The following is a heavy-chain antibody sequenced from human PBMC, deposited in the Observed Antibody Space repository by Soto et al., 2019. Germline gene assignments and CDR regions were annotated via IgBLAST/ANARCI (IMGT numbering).Heavy chain of an antibody. J-gene: IGHJ4*02. V-gene: IGHV3-15*01. CDR2: IKSKTDGGTT. D-gene: IGHD3-22*01. CDR3: TTGSNYYDSSGYYYPPFDY. Sequence: PGGSLRLSCAASGFTFSNAWMSWVRQAPGKGLEWVGRIKSKTDGGTTDYAAPVKGRFTISRDDSKNTLYLQMNSLKTEDTAVYYCTTGSNYYDSSGYYYPPFDYWGQGTLVTVSS. CDR1: GFTFSNAW.